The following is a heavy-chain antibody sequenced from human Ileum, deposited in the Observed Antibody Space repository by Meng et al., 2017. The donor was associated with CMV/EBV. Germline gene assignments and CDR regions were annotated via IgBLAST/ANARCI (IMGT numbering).Heavy chain of an antibody. CDR3: ARRAYTTSPYYFDY. D-gene: IGHD2-2*02. CDR1: GGSISSSTYH. J-gene: IGHJ4*01. CDR2: VDYSGST. Sequence: SETLSLTCIVSGGSISSSTYHWGWIRQPPGKGLEWIGTVDYSGSTNYNPSLKSRVTISVDTSKYQFSLKLSSVTAADTAMYYCARRAYTTSPYYFDYWGRGTRVAVSS. V-gene: IGHV4-39*01.